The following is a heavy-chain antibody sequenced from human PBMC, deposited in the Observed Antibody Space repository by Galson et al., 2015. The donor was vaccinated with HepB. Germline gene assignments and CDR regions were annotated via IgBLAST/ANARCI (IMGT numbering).Heavy chain of an antibody. D-gene: IGHD2-21*01. CDR2: ISYDRSNK. Sequence: SLRLSCAASGFRFNTYAMHWVRQTPGKGLEWMAVISYDRSNKYYGDTLEGRFSISRDNSKNTLYLQMNSLRAEDTAVYYCAKDRLPGNCFAGDFDDWGQGALVTVSS. V-gene: IGHV3-30*04. J-gene: IGHJ4*02. CDR1: GFRFNTYA. CDR3: AKDRLPGNCFAGDFDD.